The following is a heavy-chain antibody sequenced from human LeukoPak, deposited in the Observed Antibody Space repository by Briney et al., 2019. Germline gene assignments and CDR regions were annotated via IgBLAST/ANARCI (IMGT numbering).Heavy chain of an antibody. CDR3: ARGRVVKGERYYFDY. CDR2: ISYSGST. J-gene: IGHJ4*02. V-gene: IGHV4-59*01. CDR1: GGSISGFS. Sequence: SETLSLTCTVSGGSISGFSWSWIRQAPGKALEWIGFISYSGSTNYNPSLKSRVTISVDTSKNQFSLKLSSVTAADTAVYYCARGRVVKGERYYFDYWGQGTLVTVSS. D-gene: IGHD3-3*01.